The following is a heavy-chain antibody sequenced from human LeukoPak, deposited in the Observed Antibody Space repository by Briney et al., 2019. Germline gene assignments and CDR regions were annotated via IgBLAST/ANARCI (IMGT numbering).Heavy chain of an antibody. J-gene: IGHJ6*02. D-gene: IGHD6-13*01. CDR1: GFTFSTYW. V-gene: IGHV3-7*01. CDR3: ARDTYSSSWPDYYYYGMDV. CDR2: IKQDGSEK. Sequence: GGSLRLSCAASGFTFSTYWMCWVRQAPGKGLEWVANIKQDGSEKYYVDSVKGRFTMSRDNAKNSVYLQMNSLRAEDTAVYYCARDTYSSSWPDYYYYGMDVWGQGTTVTVSS.